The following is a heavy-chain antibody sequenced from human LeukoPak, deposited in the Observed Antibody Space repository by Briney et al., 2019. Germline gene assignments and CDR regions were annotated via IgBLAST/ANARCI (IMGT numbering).Heavy chain of an antibody. CDR1: GFTFSSYE. Sequence: PGGSLRLSCAASGFTFSSYEMNWVRQAPGKGLEWVSYISSSGSTIYYADSVKGRFTISRDNAKNSLYLQMNSLRAEDTAVYYCARDRHYYDSSGYDGYFDYWGQGTLVTVSS. CDR3: ARDRHYYDSSGYDGYFDY. V-gene: IGHV3-48*03. CDR2: ISSSGSTI. D-gene: IGHD3-22*01. J-gene: IGHJ4*02.